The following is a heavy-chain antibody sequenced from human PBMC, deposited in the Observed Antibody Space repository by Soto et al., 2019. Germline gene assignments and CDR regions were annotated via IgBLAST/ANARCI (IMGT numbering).Heavy chain of an antibody. CDR3: ARDYRSGEYFDWSTYTWFDP. V-gene: IGHV1-2*04. CDR1: GYTFTGYY. Sequence: QVQLVQSGAEVKKPGASVKVSCKASGYTFTGYYMHWVRQAPGQGLEWMGWINPNSGGTNYAQKFQGCVTMTKDTSISTAYMELSRLRSDDTAVYYCARDYRSGEYFDWSTYTWFDPWGQGTLVTVSS. CDR2: INPNSGGT. D-gene: IGHD3-9*01. J-gene: IGHJ5*02.